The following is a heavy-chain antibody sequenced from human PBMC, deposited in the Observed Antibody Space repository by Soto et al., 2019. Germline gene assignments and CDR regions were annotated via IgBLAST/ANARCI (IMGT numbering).Heavy chain of an antibody. CDR1: GFTFSSYG. D-gene: IGHD6-19*01. CDR3: AKGDRSGWPLPDY. J-gene: IGHJ4*02. CDR2: ISYDGSNK. V-gene: IGHV3-30*18. Sequence: GGSLRLSCAVSGFTFSSYGMHWVRQAPGKGLEWVAVISYDGSNKNYADSVKGRFTISRDNSKNTLYLQMNSLRAEDTAVYYCAKGDRSGWPLPDYWGQGTLVTVSS.